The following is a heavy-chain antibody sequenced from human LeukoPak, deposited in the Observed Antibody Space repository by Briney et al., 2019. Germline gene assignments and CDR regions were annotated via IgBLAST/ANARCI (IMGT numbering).Heavy chain of an antibody. J-gene: IGHJ5*02. CDR3: ARQRPRLAAAGANWFDP. V-gene: IGHV1-46*01. CDR2: INPSGGST. Sequence: ASVKVSCKASGYTFTSYYMHWVRQAPGQGLEWMGIINPSGGSTSYAQKFQGRVTITRDTSASTAYMELSSLRSEDMAVYYCARQRPRLAAAGANWFDPWGQGTLVTVSS. CDR1: GYTFTSYY. D-gene: IGHD6-13*01.